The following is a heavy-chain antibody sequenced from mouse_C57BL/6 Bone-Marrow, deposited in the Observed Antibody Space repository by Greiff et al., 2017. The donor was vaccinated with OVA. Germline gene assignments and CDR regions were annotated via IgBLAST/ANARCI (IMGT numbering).Heavy chain of an antibody. J-gene: IGHJ3*01. Sequence: QVQLKESGAELVRPGASVTLSCKASGYTFTDYEMHWVKQTPVHGLEWIGAIDPETGGTAYNQKFKGKAILTADKSSSTAYMELRSLTSEDSAVYYCTRRDYSNSGFAYWGQGTLVTVSA. CDR3: TRRDYSNSGFAY. D-gene: IGHD2-5*01. CDR1: GYTFTDYE. V-gene: IGHV1-15*01. CDR2: IDPETGGT.